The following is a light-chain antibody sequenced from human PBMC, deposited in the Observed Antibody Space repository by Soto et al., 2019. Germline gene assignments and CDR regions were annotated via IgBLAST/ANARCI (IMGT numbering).Light chain of an antibody. Sequence: EIVLTQSPGTLSLSPGERAILSCRASQSVSRYLAWYQQKPGQAPRLLIYDASNRATGIPVRFSGSGSGTDFTLTISSLEPEDFAVYYCQQRSNWPPITFGQGTRLEIK. CDR2: DAS. CDR1: QSVSRY. J-gene: IGKJ5*01. V-gene: IGKV3-11*01. CDR3: QQRSNWPPIT.